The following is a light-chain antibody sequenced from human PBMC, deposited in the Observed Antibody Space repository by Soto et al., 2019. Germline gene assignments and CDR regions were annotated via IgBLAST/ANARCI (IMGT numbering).Light chain of an antibody. CDR3: MQTLHTPQLT. J-gene: IGKJ4*01. CDR1: QSLLHSNGYNY. V-gene: IGKV2-28*01. Sequence: DIVMTQSPLSLPVTPGEPASISCRSSQSLLHSNGYNYLDWYLQKPGQSPRLLIYLGSSRASGVPDRFSGSGSGTDCTLKITRVEAEDVGVYYCMQTLHTPQLTFGGGTKVQIK. CDR2: LGS.